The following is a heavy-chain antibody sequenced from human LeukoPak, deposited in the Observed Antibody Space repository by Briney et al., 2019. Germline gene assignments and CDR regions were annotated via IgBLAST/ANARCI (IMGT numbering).Heavy chain of an antibody. CDR2: ISAYNGNT. CDR1: GYTFTSYG. V-gene: IGHV1-18*01. CDR3: ARNLWPSSPLDY. Sequence: ASVKVSCKASGYTFTSYGISWVRQAPGQGLEWMGWISAYNGNTNYAQKLQGRVTMTTETSTSTAYMELRSLRSDDTAVYSCARNLWPSSPLDYWGQGTLVTVSS. J-gene: IGHJ4*02. D-gene: IGHD6-6*01.